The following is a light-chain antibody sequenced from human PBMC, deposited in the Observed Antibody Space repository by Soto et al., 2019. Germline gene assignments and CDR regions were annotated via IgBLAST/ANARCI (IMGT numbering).Light chain of an antibody. V-gene: IGKV3-11*01. CDR2: DAS. J-gene: IGKJ5*01. CDR3: QQRSNWPPIP. Sequence: EIVLTQSPATLSLSPGERATLSCRASQSVSSYLAWYQQKPGQAPRLLIYDASNRATGIPARFSGSGSGTDFTLTISSLEPEDFAVYYCQQRSNWPPIPFGQGTRPEI. CDR1: QSVSSY.